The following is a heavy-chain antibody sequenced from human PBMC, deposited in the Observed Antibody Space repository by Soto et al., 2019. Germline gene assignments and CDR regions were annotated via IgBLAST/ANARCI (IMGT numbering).Heavy chain of an antibody. CDR3: AASPSFWQNYYYGAMDV. CDR1: GFTFTSSA. V-gene: IGHV1-58*01. Sequence: QMQLVQSWTEGKKPGTSVRVSCKTSGFTFTSSAVEWVRQARGQRLEWIGWIVVGSDNTNYAQKFQDRVTITRDLSTHTIYMDLRSLKSEDTAVYYCAASPSFWQNYYYGAMDVWGQGTTVTVSS. CDR2: IVVGSDNT. J-gene: IGHJ6*02.